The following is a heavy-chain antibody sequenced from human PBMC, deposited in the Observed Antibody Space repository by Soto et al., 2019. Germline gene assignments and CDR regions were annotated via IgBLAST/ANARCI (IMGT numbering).Heavy chain of an antibody. CDR1: GFTFSSYG. V-gene: IGHV3-33*01. Sequence: GGSLRLSCAASGFTFSSYGMHWVRQAPGKGLEWVAVIWYDGSNKYYADSVKGRFIISRDNSKNTLYLQMNSLRAEDRAVYYCARAPYSSSPRYYYYGMDVWGQGTTVTVSS. D-gene: IGHD6-6*01. CDR3: ARAPYSSSPRYYYYGMDV. CDR2: IWYDGSNK. J-gene: IGHJ6*02.